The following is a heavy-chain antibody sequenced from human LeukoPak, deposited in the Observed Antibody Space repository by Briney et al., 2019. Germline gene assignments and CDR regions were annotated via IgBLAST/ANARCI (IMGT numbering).Heavy chain of an antibody. D-gene: IGHD6-13*01. CDR3: ARAYSSSWYFNWFDP. Sequence: PSETLSLTCAVYGGSFTGYYWSWIRQPPGKGLEWIGEISHRGSTNYNPSLKSRVTISVYTSKNQFSLKLTSVTAADTAVYYCARAYSSSWYFNWFDPWGQRTLVTVSS. J-gene: IGHJ5*02. CDR1: GGSFTGYY. V-gene: IGHV4-34*01. CDR2: ISHRGST.